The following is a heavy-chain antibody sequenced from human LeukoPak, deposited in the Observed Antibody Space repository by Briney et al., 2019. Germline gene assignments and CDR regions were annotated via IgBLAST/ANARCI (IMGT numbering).Heavy chain of an antibody. CDR3: ARVGYYDSSGYSAFDI. J-gene: IGHJ3*02. Sequence: SETLSLTCTVSGGSISSYYWSWIRQPPGKGLEWIGYIYSSGSTNYNPSLKSRVTISVDTSKNRISLKLSSVTAADTAVYYCARVGYYDSSGYSAFDIWGQGTMVTVSS. V-gene: IGHV4-59*01. CDR1: GGSISSYY. CDR2: IYSSGST. D-gene: IGHD3-22*01.